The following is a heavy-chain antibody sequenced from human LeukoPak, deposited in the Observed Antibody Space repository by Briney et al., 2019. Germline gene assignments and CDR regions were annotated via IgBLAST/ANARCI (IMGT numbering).Heavy chain of an antibody. J-gene: IGHJ4*02. CDR1: GFTFRSYA. CDR2: ISGSGSRT. CDR3: AKMDCGIDCSPFDH. D-gene: IGHD2-21*02. Sequence: GGSLRLSCVASGFTFRSYAMSWVRQAPGKGLEWVSGISGSGSRTYYADSVKGRVTISRDNSKNTLYVQTNSLRAEDTDVYYCAKMDCGIDCSPFDHWGQGTLVTVSS. V-gene: IGHV3-23*01.